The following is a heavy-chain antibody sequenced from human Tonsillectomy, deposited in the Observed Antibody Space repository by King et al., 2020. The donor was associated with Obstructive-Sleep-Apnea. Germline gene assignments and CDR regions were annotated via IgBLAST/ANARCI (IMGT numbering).Heavy chain of an antibody. Sequence: VQLVESGGGLVQPGRSLRLSCTASGFTFGDYAISWFRQAPGKGLEWVGFIRSKAYGGTTEYAASVKGRFTISRDDSESIAYLQMSSLKTEVTAVYYCTRENWNRSFDPWGQGTLVTVSS. CDR1: GFTFGDYA. CDR2: IRSKAYGGTT. J-gene: IGHJ5*02. CDR3: TRENWNRSFDP. V-gene: IGHV3-49*03. D-gene: IGHD1-1*01.